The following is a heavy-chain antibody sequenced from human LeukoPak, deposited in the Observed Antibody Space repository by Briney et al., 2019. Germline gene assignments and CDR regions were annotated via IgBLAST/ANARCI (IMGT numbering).Heavy chain of an antibody. CDR1: GYTFTGYY. Sequence: ASVKVSCKASGYTFTGYYMHWVRQAPGQGLEWMGWINPNSGGTNYAQKFQGRVTMTRDTSISTAYMELSRLRSDDTAVYYCARAHGFWSSYFSPPVDPWGQGTLVTVSS. V-gene: IGHV1-2*02. J-gene: IGHJ5*02. CDR3: ARAHGFWSSYFSPPVDP. D-gene: IGHD3-3*01. CDR2: INPNSGGT.